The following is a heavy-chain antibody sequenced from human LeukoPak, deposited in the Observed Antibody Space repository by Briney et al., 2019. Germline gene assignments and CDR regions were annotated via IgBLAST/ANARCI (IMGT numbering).Heavy chain of an antibody. CDR1: GYTFTSYY. Sequence: ASVKVSCTASGYTFTSYYMHWVRHAPRQGLEWMGIINTSGGSTSYAQKFQGRLTRTRDTSTSTVYMELSSLSSEDTAVYYCARGGRERYSSGWTDAFDIWGQGTMVTVSS. CDR2: INTSGGST. V-gene: IGHV1-46*01. D-gene: IGHD6-19*01. J-gene: IGHJ3*02. CDR3: ARGGRERYSSGWTDAFDI.